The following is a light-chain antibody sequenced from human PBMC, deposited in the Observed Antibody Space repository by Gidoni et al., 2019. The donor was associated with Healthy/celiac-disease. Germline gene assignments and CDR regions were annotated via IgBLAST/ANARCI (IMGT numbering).Light chain of an antibody. CDR1: SGHSSYA. V-gene: IGLV4-69*01. J-gene: IGLJ2*01. CDR2: LNSAGSH. CDR3: QTWCTGILV. Sequence: QLVLTQSPSASASLGASVKLTCTLSSGHSSYAIAWHQQQPEKGPRYLMKLNSAGSHSKGDGIPDRFSGSSSGAERYLTISSLQSEDEADYYCQTWCTGILVFGGGTKLTVL.